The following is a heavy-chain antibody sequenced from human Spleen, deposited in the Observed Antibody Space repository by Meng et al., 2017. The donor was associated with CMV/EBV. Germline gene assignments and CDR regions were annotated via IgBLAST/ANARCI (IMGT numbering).Heavy chain of an antibody. Sequence: GESLKISCAASGFTFSSYAMHWVRQAPGKGLEWVAVISYDGSNKYYADSVKGRFTISRDNSKNTLYLQMNSLRAEDTAVYYCATVDTAMVSSGAFDIWGQGTMVTVSS. V-gene: IGHV3-30*04. J-gene: IGHJ3*02. CDR1: GFTFSSYA. D-gene: IGHD5-18*01. CDR2: ISYDGSNK. CDR3: ATVDTAMVSSGAFDI.